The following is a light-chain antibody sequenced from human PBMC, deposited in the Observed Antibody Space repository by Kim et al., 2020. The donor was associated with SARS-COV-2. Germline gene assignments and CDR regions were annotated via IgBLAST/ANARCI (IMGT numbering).Light chain of an antibody. CDR2: DAS. V-gene: IGKV3-11*01. Sequence: EIVLTQSPATLSLSPGERATLSCRASQSVSTYLAWYQQKPGQAPRLLIYDASNRATGLPARFSGAGSGTDFTLTISSLEPEDFVVYYCKHRKTFGQGTKLEI. CDR1: QSVSTY. J-gene: IGKJ2*01. CDR3: KHRKT.